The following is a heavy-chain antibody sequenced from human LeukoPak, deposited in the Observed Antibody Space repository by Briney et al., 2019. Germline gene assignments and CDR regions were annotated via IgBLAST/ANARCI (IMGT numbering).Heavy chain of an antibody. Sequence: SETLSLTCTVSGGSISGFCWSWIRQPAGKGLEWIGRICISESTNYNPSLESRVTMSEDTSQNQFSLWLTSVTAADTAVYYCARIRRDSGDWYADDYWGQGTLVTVSS. CDR1: GGSISGFC. D-gene: IGHD6-19*01. V-gene: IGHV4-4*07. J-gene: IGHJ4*02. CDR2: ICISEST. CDR3: ARIRRDSGDWYADDY.